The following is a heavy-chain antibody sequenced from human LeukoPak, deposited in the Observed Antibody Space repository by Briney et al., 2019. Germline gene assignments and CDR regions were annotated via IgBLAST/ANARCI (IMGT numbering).Heavy chain of an antibody. D-gene: IGHD6-13*01. Sequence: ASVKVSCKASGYTFTGYGISWVRQAPGQGLEWMGWISAYNGNTNYAQKLQGRVTMTTDTSTSTAYMELRSLRSDDTAVYYCAREGWGIAAANSWFDPWGQGTLVTVSS. V-gene: IGHV1-18*04. CDR1: GYTFTGYG. CDR2: ISAYNGNT. J-gene: IGHJ5*02. CDR3: AREGWGIAAANSWFDP.